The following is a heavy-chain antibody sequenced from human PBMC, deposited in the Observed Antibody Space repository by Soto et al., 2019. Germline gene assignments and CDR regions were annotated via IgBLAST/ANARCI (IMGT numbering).Heavy chain of an antibody. V-gene: IGHV4-39*01. Sequence: QLQLQESGLGLVKPSETLSLTCAVSGGSVSSGGNYWGWIRQSPGKGLEWIGSVHDTGTTHYNPSLTSRVTISVDTSKNQFSLNVNSVTAADTAVYYCARGLSSPSAAGVWGQGTLVTVSS. CDR3: ARGLSSPSAAGV. J-gene: IGHJ4*02. CDR2: VHDTGTT. D-gene: IGHD6-6*01. CDR1: GGSVSSGGNY.